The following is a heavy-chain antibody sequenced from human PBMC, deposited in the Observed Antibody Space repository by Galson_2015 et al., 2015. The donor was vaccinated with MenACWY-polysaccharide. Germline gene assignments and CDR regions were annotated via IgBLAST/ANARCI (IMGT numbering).Heavy chain of an antibody. D-gene: IGHD1-26*01. CDR1: GFTFSSYV. CDR2: ITDSGSST. J-gene: IGHJ5*02. V-gene: IGHV3-23*01. CDR3: AKGGREVDNWLDP. Sequence: SLRLSCAVSGFTFSSYVMSWVRQAPGRGLEWVSSITDSGSSTYYVDSVKGRFTISRDNSKNTLFLQMHSLRADDTAVYYCAKGGREVDNWLDPWGQGALVTVSS.